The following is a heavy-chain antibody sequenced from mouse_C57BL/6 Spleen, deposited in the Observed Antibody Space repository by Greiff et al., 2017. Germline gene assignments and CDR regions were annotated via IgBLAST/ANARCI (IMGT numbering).Heavy chain of an antibody. J-gene: IGHJ3*01. D-gene: IGHD2-2*01. Sequence: QVQLQQPGAELVRPGSSVKLSCKASGYTFTSYWMHWVKQRPIQGLEWIGNIDPSDSETHYNQKFKDKATLTVDKSSSTAYMQLSSLTSEDSAVYYCASSYGYAPFAYWGQGTLVTVSA. CDR1: GYTFTSYW. V-gene: IGHV1-52*01. CDR3: ASSYGYAPFAY. CDR2: IDPSDSET.